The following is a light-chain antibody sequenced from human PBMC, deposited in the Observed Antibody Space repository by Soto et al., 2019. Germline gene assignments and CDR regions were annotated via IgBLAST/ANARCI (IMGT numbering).Light chain of an antibody. CDR1: SSNIGSNY. CDR2: RNN. CDR3: AAWDDSLSGVV. Sequence: QSVLTQPPSASGTPGQRVTISCSGSSSNIGSNYVYCYQQLPGTAPKLLIYRNNQRPSGVPYRFSGSKSGTSASLAISGLRSAEEADYYCAAWDDSLSGVVFGGGTKLTVL. J-gene: IGLJ2*01. V-gene: IGLV1-47*01.